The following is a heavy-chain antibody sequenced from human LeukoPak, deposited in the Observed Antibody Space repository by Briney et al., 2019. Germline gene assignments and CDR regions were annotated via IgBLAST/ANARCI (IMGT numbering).Heavy chain of an antibody. Sequence: GASVKVSCKASGYTFTSYYMHWVRQAPGQGLEWMGIINPSGGSTSYAQKFQGRVTMTRDMSTSTVYMELSSLRSEDTAVYYCARDSALTLLGLGYSGYDYEEGYFDYWGQGTLVTVSS. CDR1: GYTFTSYY. J-gene: IGHJ4*02. D-gene: IGHD5-12*01. CDR2: INPSGGST. V-gene: IGHV1-46*01. CDR3: ARDSALTLLGLGYSGYDYEEGYFDY.